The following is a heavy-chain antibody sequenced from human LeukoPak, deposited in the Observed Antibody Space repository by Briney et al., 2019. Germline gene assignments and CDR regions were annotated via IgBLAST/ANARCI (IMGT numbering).Heavy chain of an antibody. Sequence: PGGSLRLSCAASGFTFSTYDMHWVRQAPGKGLEWVAFIQYDGSNEHYADSVRGQFSISRDQSKNTLYLQMNSLRAEDTAVYYCAKAHSGSYFDYWGQGTLVTVSS. CDR2: IQYDGSNE. CDR3: AKAHSGSYFDY. D-gene: IGHD1-26*01. CDR1: GFTFSTYD. V-gene: IGHV3-30*02. J-gene: IGHJ4*02.